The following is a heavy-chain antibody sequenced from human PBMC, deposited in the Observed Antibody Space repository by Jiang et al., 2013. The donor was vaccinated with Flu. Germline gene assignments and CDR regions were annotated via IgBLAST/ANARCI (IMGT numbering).Heavy chain of an antibody. D-gene: IGHD6-13*01. Sequence: SSYSMNWVRQAPGKGLEWVSYISSSSSTIYYADSVKGRFTISRDNAKNSLYLQMNSLRAEDTAVYYCARGLSSGYSSSWFRNDAFDIWGQGTMVTVSS. J-gene: IGHJ3*02. CDR3: ARGLSSGYSSSWFRNDAFDI. CDR2: ISSSSSTI. V-gene: IGHV3-48*01. CDR1: SSYS.